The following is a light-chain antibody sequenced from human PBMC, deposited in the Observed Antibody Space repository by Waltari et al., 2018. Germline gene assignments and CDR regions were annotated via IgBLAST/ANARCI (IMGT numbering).Light chain of an antibody. CDR3: SAWDKDLVAVV. Sequence: QAGLIQPPSVSRALGQTATLTCAGNRNNVGNQGVAWLQQHQGHPPKLLSYRRDNRPSGVSERFSASRSGNTASLTITGLQADDEADYYCSAWDKDLVAVVFGGGTKLTVL. J-gene: IGLJ3*02. CDR1: RNNVGNQG. CDR2: RRD. V-gene: IGLV10-54*04.